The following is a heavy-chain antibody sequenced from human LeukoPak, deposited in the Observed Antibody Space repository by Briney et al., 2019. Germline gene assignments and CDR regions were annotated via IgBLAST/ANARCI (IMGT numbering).Heavy chain of an antibody. CDR3: AKGLTGYSSGWYFGY. D-gene: IGHD6-19*01. J-gene: IGHJ4*02. V-gene: IGHV3-30*18. CDR1: GFTFSSYG. CDR2: ISYDGSNK. Sequence: PGGSLRLSCAASGFTFSSYGMHWVRQAPGKGLEWVAVISYDGSNKYYADSVKGRFTISRDNSKNTLYLQMNSLRAEDSAVYYCAKGLTGYSSGWYFGYWGQGTLVTVSS.